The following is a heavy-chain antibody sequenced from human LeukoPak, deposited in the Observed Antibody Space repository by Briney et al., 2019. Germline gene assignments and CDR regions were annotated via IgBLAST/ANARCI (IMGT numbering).Heavy chain of an antibody. CDR3: ARAMVRGVITYDAFDI. Sequence: GGSLRLSCAASGSTFSSYWMSWVRQAPGKGLEWVANIKQDGSEKYYVDSVKGRFTISRDNAKNSLYLQMNSLRAEDTAVYYCARAMVRGVITYDAFDIWGQGTMVTVSS. D-gene: IGHD3-10*01. V-gene: IGHV3-7*04. CDR1: GSTFSSYW. CDR2: IKQDGSEK. J-gene: IGHJ3*02.